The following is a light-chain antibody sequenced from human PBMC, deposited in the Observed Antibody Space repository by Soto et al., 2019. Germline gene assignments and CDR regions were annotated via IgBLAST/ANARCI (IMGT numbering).Light chain of an antibody. J-gene: IGKJ1*01. Sequence: EIQMTQSPSGVCASVGDRVTIRVRASQDISTWLAWYQHKPGTAPKLLIYAAYNLHRGVPSRFSGSGSGTDFNITISSLQPEDFTTYYCQQTKSTGTFGPGTQV. CDR2: AAY. V-gene: IGKV1-12*01. CDR1: QDISTW. CDR3: QQTKSTGT.